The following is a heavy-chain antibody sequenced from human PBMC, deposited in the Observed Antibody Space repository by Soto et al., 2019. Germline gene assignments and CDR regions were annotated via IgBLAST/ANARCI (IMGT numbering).Heavy chain of an antibody. D-gene: IGHD5-12*01. CDR3: AKAQGYSGYDPDALDI. J-gene: IGHJ3*02. Sequence: SLRLSCAASGFTFSSYGMHWVRQAPGKGLEWVAVISYHGSNTYYADSVKGRFTISRDNSKNTLYLQMNSLRPEDTAVYYCAKAQGYSGYDPDALDIWGQGTMVPVSS. CDR1: GFTFSSYG. V-gene: IGHV3-30*18. CDR2: ISYHGSNT.